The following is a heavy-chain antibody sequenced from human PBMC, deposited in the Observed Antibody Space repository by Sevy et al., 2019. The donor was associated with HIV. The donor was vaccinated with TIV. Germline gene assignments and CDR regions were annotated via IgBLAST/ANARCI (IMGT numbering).Heavy chain of an antibody. CDR3: ARDSNSGYYYYYAMDV. Sequence: GGSLRLSCAASGFIFSNYAMHWVRQAPGKGLEWVAVISYDGINKYYADSVKGRFTISRDNSKNTLNVQMNSLRAEDTAVYYCARDSNSGYYYYYAMDVWGQGTTVTVSS. J-gene: IGHJ6*02. V-gene: IGHV3-30-3*01. D-gene: IGHD1-26*01. CDR2: ISYDGINK. CDR1: GFIFSNYA.